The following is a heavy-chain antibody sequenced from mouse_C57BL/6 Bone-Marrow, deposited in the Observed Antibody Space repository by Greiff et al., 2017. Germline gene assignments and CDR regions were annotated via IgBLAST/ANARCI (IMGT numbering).Heavy chain of an antibody. J-gene: IGHJ2*01. Sequence: EVQRVESGGGLVQPGGSLKLSCAASGFTFSDYYMYWVRQTPEKRLEWVAYISNGGGSTYYPDTVKGRFTISRDNAKNTLYLQMSRLKSEDTAMYYCARQRTGTYYFDYWGQGTTLTVSS. D-gene: IGHD4-1*01. CDR3: ARQRTGTYYFDY. CDR1: GFTFSDYY. V-gene: IGHV5-12*01. CDR2: ISNGGGST.